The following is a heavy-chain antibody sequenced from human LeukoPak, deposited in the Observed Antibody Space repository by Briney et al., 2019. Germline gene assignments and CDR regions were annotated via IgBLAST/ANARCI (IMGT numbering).Heavy chain of an antibody. J-gene: IGHJ5*02. V-gene: IGHV1-69*13. CDR3: AREGRYCSGGSCYSGWFDP. D-gene: IGHD2-15*01. CDR2: IIPIFGTA. CDR1: GGTFSSYA. Sequence: SVKVSCKASGGTFSSYAISWVRQAPGQGLEWMGGIIPIFGTANYAQKFQGRVTITADESTSTAYMELSSLRSEDTAVYYCAREGRYCSGGSCYSGWFDPWGQGTPVTVSS.